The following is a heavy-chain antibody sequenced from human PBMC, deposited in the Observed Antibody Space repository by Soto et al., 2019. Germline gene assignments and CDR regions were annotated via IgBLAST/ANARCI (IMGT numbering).Heavy chain of an antibody. J-gene: IGHJ3*02. V-gene: IGHV1-2*02. Sequence: QLHLVQSGAVVKKPGASVTVSCSASGYPVTAYYMHWVRQAPGRGLEWMGGINPATGAAKYTQTFQGGVTMTRDTSTRTLFMELRGLTSRDTAVFYCARGGGVGVAGSAAFDMWGQGTLVTVSS. CDR2: INPATGAA. CDR1: GYPVTAYY. D-gene: IGHD3-3*01. CDR3: ARGGGVGVAGSAAFDM.